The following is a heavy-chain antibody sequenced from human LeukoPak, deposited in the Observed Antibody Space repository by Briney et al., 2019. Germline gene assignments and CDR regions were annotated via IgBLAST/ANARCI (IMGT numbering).Heavy chain of an antibody. CDR3: ARVSVRGGTFDY. CDR1: GGSISSGGYP. J-gene: IGHJ4*02. CDR2: IYHSGST. Sequence: SETLSLTCAVSGGSISSGGYPWSWIRQPPGKGLEWIGYIYHSGSTYYNPSLKSRVTISVDRSKNQFSLKLSSVTAADTAVYYCARVSVRGGTFDYWGQGTLVTVSS. V-gene: IGHV4-30-2*01. D-gene: IGHD3-10*01.